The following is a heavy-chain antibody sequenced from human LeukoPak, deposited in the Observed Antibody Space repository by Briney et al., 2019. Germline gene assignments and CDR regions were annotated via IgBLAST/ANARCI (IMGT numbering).Heavy chain of an antibody. CDR3: ARGPTTVTRAFDY. V-gene: IGHV4-4*07. CDR1: GGSFSIYY. D-gene: IGHD4-17*01. CDR2: IYTSGST. J-gene: IGHJ4*02. Sequence: SETLSLTCTVSGGSFSIYYWSWIRQPAGKGLEYIGRIYTSGSTNYNPSLKSRVTMSVDTSNNQFSLKLGSVTAADTAVYYCARGPTTVTRAFDYWGQGTLVTVSS.